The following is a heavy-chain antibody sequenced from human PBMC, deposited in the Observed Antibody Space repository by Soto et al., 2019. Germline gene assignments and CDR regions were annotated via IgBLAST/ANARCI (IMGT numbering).Heavy chain of an antibody. J-gene: IGHJ4*02. CDR3: VRYIGWKVDY. Sequence: QVHLVQSGTEVKKPGASVRVSCKTSGYTFSNYGITWVRQAPGQGLEWVGWININDGHTNYGHNLRDRVTVSADTSLSTVFMRRMSLRSDETAVYYCVRYIGWKVDYWGQGTLVVVSS. CDR2: ININDGHT. V-gene: IGHV1-18*01. CDR1: GYTFSNYG. D-gene: IGHD5-12*01.